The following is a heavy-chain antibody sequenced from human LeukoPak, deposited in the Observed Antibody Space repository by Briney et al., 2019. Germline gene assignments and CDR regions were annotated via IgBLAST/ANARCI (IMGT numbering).Heavy chain of an antibody. D-gene: IGHD3-10*01. J-gene: IGHJ3*02. CDR3: AREVLLETIDDAFDI. V-gene: IGHV5-51*01. CDR2: IYPGDSDT. Sequence: HGESLKISCKGSGNTLTNYWIGWVRQLPGKGLEWMGIIYPGDSDTRYSPSFQGQVTISADKSISTAYLQWSSLKASDTAMYYCAREVLLETIDDAFDIWGQGTMVTVSS. CDR1: GNTLTNYW.